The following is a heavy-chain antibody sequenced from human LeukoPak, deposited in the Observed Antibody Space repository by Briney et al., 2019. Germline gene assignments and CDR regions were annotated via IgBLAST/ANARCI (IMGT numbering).Heavy chain of an antibody. CDR2: IVPNSGGT. V-gene: IGHV1-2*02. CDR3: ARASYYYDSSGYYY. CDR1: GYTFTDYY. D-gene: IGHD3-22*01. Sequence: ASVKVSCKTSGYTFTDYYIHWVRQAPGQGLEWMGWIVPNSGGTNYAQKFQGRVTMTRDTSISTAYMELSRLRSEDTAVYYCARASYYYDSSGYYYWGQGTLVTVSS. J-gene: IGHJ4*02.